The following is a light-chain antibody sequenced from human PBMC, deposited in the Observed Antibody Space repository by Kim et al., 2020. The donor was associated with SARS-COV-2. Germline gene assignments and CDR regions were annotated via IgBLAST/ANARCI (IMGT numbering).Light chain of an antibody. CDR2: EDN. V-gene: IGLV6-57*02. J-gene: IGLJ3*02. CDR3: QSYDTDHHWV. Sequence: KTVTISCAGSIGSIADNYVQWYQQRPGSAPTPVIYEDNQRPSGVPDRFSGSIDSSSNSASLTISGLKTEDEADYYCQSYDTDHHWVFGGGTQLTVL. CDR1: IGSIADNY.